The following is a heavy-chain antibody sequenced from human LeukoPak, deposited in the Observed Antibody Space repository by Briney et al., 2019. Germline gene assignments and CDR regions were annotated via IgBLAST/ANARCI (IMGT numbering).Heavy chain of an antibody. Sequence: DPSQTLSLTCTVSGGSISSGGYYWSWIRQHPGKGLEWIGYIYYSGRTNYNPSLKSRVSISVDTSKNQFSLKLSSVTAADTAVYYCARDFRGSVDAFDIWGQGTMVAVSS. CDR3: ARDFRGSVDAFDI. CDR1: GGSISSGGYY. J-gene: IGHJ3*02. CDR2: IYYSGRT. V-gene: IGHV4-31*03.